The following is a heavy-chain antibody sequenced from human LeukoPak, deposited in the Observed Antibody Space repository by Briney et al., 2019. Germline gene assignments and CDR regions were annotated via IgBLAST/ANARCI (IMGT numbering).Heavy chain of an antibody. V-gene: IGHV3-23*01. CDR3: AKDYVLLWFGELLTWFDP. Sequence: PGGSLRLSCAASGFTFSNHGMNWVRQAPGKGLEWVSAISGSGGSTYYADSVKGRFTISRDNSKNTLYLQMNSLRAEDTAVYYCAKDYVLLWFGELLTWFDPWGQGTLVTVSS. CDR2: ISGSGGST. D-gene: IGHD3-10*01. CDR1: GFTFSNHG. J-gene: IGHJ5*02.